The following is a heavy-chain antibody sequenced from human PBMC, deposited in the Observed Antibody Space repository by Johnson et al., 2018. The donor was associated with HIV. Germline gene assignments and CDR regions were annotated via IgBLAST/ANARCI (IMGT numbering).Heavy chain of an antibody. D-gene: IGHD3-22*01. J-gene: IGHJ3*02. Sequence: EVQLVESGGGLIQPGGSLRLSCAASGFTVSSNYMSWVRQAPGKGLEWVSVIYSGGSTYYADSVKGRFTIYRDNPKNTLYLQMNSRRAEDTAVYYCSRDHDDPHYYDRRGAFDIWGQGTMVTVSS. CDR2: IYSGGST. V-gene: IGHV3-53*01. CDR3: SRDHDDPHYYDRRGAFDI. CDR1: GFTVSSNY.